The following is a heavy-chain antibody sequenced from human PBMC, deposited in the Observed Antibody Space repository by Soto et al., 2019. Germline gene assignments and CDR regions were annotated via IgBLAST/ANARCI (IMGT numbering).Heavy chain of an antibody. J-gene: IGHJ4*02. Sequence: QVPLVQSGAEVKKPGASVKVSCKESGYTFTSYYMHWVRQAPGQGLEWMGIINPSGGSTSYAQKFQGRVTMTRDTSTSTVYMALSSLRSEDTAVYYCARVGLFGFRSAFDYWGQGTLVTVSA. CDR1: GYTFTSYY. D-gene: IGHD3-10*02. V-gene: IGHV1-46*01. CDR2: INPSGGST. CDR3: ARVGLFGFRSAFDY.